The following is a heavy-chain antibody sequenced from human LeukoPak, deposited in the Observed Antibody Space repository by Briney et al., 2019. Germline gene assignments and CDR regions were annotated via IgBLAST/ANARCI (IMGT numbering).Heavy chain of an antibody. J-gene: IGHJ4*02. CDR3: ARVPHCSSTSCRYYFDY. V-gene: IGHV1-8*01. CDR1: GYTFTSYD. Sequence: GASVKVSCKASGYTFTSYDINWVRQATGQGLEWMGWMNHNSGNTGYAQKFQGRVTMTRNTSISTAYMELSSLRSEDTAVYYCARVPHCSSTSCRYYFDYWGQGTLVTVSS. CDR2: MNHNSGNT. D-gene: IGHD2-2*01.